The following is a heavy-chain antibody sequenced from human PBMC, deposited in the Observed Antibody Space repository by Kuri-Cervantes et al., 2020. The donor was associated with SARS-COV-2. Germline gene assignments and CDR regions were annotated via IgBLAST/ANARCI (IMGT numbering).Heavy chain of an antibody. Sequence: GGSLRLSCAGSGFTFSSFAMAWVRQAPGKGLGWISDITDEGADTYFADSVKGRFTISRDNSKYSLTLQMSSLRAEDTAIYYCVKCSAASHPCYLDYWGQGTLVTVSS. CDR2: ITDEGADT. CDR3: VKCSAASHPCYLDY. CDR1: GFTFSSFA. J-gene: IGHJ4*03. D-gene: IGHD3-10*02. V-gene: IGHV3-23*01.